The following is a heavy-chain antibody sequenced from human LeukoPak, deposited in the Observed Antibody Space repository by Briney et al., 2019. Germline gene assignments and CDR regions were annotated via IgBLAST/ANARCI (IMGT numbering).Heavy chain of an antibody. CDR2: IKQDGSEK. J-gene: IGHJ6*03. V-gene: IGHV3-7*01. CDR3: ARSGGSRKSYYYYMDV. D-gene: IGHD2-15*01. Sequence: GGSLRLSFAASGFPFSSYWMSWVRQAPGKGPEWVANIKQDGSEKYYGDSVKGRFTISRDNAKNSLYLQMNSLRAEDTAVYYCARSGGSRKSYYYYMDVGGKGPTVTVS. CDR1: GFPFSSYW.